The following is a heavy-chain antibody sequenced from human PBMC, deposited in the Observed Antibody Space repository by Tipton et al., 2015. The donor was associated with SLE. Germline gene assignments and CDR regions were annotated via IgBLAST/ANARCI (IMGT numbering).Heavy chain of an antibody. CDR3: ARADTGSTFDI. Sequence: TLSLTCAVYGWSFSGYYWSWIRQPPGKGLEWIGEINHSGSTNYNPSLKSRVTITVDTSKNQCSLTLSSVAAADTAEYCWARADTGSTFDIWGQGTMVTVSS. CDR2: INHSGST. J-gene: IGHJ3*02. CDR1: GWSFSGYY. D-gene: IGHD1-14*01. V-gene: IGHV4-34*01.